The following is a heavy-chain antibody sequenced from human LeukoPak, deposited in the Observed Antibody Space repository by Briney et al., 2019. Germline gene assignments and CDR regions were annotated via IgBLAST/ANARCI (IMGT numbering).Heavy chain of an antibody. D-gene: IGHD3-10*01. CDR1: GGSISSYY. Sequence: KPSETLSLTCTVSGGSISSYYWSWIRQPPGKGLEWIGYIYYSGSTNYNPSLKSRVTISVDTSKNQFSLKLSSVTGADTAVYYCARDLTLWFGELFGAFDIWGQGTMVTVSS. CDR2: IYYSGST. J-gene: IGHJ3*02. V-gene: IGHV4-59*12. CDR3: ARDLTLWFGELFGAFDI.